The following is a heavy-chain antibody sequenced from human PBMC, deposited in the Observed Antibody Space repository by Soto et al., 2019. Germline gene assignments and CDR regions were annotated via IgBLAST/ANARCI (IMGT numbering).Heavy chain of an antibody. CDR3: VQTRCGGDCLAIYSSHAYNGLDV. CDR2: LYWDDAK. CDR1: GLSLRTTGVG. Sequence: QVTLKESGPTLVKPTQTLTLTCTVSGLSLRTTGVGVGWVRQPPGKALEWLALLYWDDAKRYSPSLRSRLTTAXDXSXKXLFLTMTNMDTVDTATYYCVQTRCGGDCLAIYSSHAYNGLDVWGQGTTVTVSS. D-gene: IGHD2-21*02. J-gene: IGHJ6*02. V-gene: IGHV2-5*02.